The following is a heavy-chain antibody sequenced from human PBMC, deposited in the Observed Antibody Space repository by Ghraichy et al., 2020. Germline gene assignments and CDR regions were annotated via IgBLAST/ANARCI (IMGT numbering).Heavy chain of an antibody. Sequence: LSLTCAASGFTFSTSSMNWVRQAPGKGLEWVSSISSSSSYIYYADSVKGRFTISRDNTKNSLYLQMNTLRAEDTAVYYCARTETGFDYWGQGTLVTVSS. J-gene: IGHJ4*02. CDR1: GFTFSTSS. CDR3: ARTETGFDY. D-gene: IGHD1-14*01. CDR2: ISSSSSYI. V-gene: IGHV3-21*01.